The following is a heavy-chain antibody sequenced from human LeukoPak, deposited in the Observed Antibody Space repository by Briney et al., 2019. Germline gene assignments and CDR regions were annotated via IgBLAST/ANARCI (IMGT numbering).Heavy chain of an antibody. CDR3: ARGRGQWLVRGHYYYYMDV. CDR1: GGSISSNNW. D-gene: IGHD6-19*01. V-gene: IGHV4-4*02. J-gene: IGHJ6*03. CDR2: IYHSGSA. Sequence: SETLSLTCDVSGGSISSNNWWSWVRQPPGKGLEWIGEIYHSGSANYSPSLKSRVTISVDTSKNQFSLKLSSVTAADTAVYYCARGRGQWLVRGHYYYYMDVWGKGTTVTVSS.